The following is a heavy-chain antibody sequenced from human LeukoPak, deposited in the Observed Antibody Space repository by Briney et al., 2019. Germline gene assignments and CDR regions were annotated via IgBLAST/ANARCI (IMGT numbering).Heavy chain of an antibody. CDR2: IYYSGST. J-gene: IGHJ5*02. V-gene: IGHV4-59*08. CDR1: GGSISGYY. Sequence: SSETLSLTCTVSGGSISGYYWSWIRQPPGKGLEWIGYIYYSGSTNYNPSLKSRVTISVDTSKNQFSLKLSSVTAADTAVYYCVRYVAGSPANNWFDPWGQGTLVTVSS. CDR3: VRYVAGSPANNWFDP. D-gene: IGHD2-2*01.